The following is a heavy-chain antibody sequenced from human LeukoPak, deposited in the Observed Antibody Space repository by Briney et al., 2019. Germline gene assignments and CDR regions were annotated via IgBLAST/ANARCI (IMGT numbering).Heavy chain of an antibody. V-gene: IGHV3-11*03. CDR1: GFTFSDHY. D-gene: IGHD3-10*01. Sequence: GGSLRLSCAASGFTFSDHYMSWIRQAPGKGLEWVSYISSSNTYPNYADSVKGRFTISRDNAKNSLYLQMNSLRAEDTAVYYCATGAGSYYPFDYWGQGPLVTVSS. J-gene: IGHJ4*01. CDR3: ATGAGSYYPFDY. CDR2: ISSSNTYP.